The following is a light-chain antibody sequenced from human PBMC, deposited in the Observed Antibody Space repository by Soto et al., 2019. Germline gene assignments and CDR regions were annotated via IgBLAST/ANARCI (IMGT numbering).Light chain of an antibody. CDR2: DVS. CDR1: SSDVGGYNY. Sequence: QSALTQPASVSGSPGQSITISCTGTSSDVGGYNYASWYQHHPGKAPKLMIYDVSNRPPGVSNRFSGSKSGNTASLIISGLQAEDEADYYCSSYTSSSTLSTYVFGTGTKVTVL. CDR3: SSYTSSSTLSTYV. J-gene: IGLJ1*01. V-gene: IGLV2-14*03.